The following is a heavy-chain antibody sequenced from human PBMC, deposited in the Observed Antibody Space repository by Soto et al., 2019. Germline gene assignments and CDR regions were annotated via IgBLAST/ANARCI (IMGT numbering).Heavy chain of an antibody. V-gene: IGHV4-4*07. CDR1: GASICGFY. CDR3: VRDRTKTLRDWFDP. Sequence: SETLSLTCTVSGASICGFYCSWIRNSAGKRLAWIGRIYATGTNDYNPSLKSRVMMSVDTSKKQFSLKLRSVTAADTAVYYCVRDRTKTLRDWFDPWGQGISVTVSS. J-gene: IGHJ5*02. D-gene: IGHD3-16*01. CDR2: IYATGTN.